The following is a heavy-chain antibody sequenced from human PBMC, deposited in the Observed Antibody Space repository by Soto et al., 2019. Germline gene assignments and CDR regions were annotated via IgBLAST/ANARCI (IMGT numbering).Heavy chain of an antibody. CDR2: INPSGGST. D-gene: IGHD2-2*01. CDR3: ARGYCSTTSCSVSYYYYGMDV. J-gene: IGHJ6*02. V-gene: IGHV1-46*01. CDR1: GYIFTSYY. Sequence: QVQLVQSGAEVKKPGASVKVSCKASGYIFTSYYMHWVRQAPGQGLEWMGIINPSGGSTTSAQKFQGRVNMTRDTSTSTVYMELSSLRSEDTAVYYCARGYCSTTSCSVSYYYYGMDVWGQGTTVTVSS.